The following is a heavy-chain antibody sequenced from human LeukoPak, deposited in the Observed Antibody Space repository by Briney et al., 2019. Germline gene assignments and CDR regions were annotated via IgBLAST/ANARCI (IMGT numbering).Heavy chain of an antibody. V-gene: IGHV3-23*01. CDR3: AELGITMIGGV. D-gene: IGHD3-10*02. CDR2: ISGSGGTT. CDR1: GFTFSSYA. Sequence: GGSLSLSSAASGFTFSSYAMSWVRQAPGKGLEWVSAISGSGGTTYYADSVKGRFTISRDNAKNSLYLQMNSLRAEDTAVYYCAELGITMIGGVWGKGTTVTISS. J-gene: IGHJ6*04.